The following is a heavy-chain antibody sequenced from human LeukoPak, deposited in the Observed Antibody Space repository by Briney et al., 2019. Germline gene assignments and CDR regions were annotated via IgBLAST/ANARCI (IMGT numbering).Heavy chain of an antibody. CDR3: ARDGWAYCGGDCYSVGY. Sequence: ASVKVSCKASGYTFTSYGISWVRQAPGQGLEWMGWISAYNGNTNYAQKLQGRVTMTTDTSTSTVYMELSSLRSEDTAVYYCARDGWAYCGGDCYSVGYWGQGTLVTVSS. CDR1: GYTFTSYG. J-gene: IGHJ4*02. D-gene: IGHD2-21*02. V-gene: IGHV1-18*01. CDR2: ISAYNGNT.